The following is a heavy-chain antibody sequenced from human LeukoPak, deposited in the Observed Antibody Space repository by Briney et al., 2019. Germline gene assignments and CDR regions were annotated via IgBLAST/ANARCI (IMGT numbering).Heavy chain of an antibody. CDR3: ATARRFSSLHFDY. J-gene: IGHJ4*02. Sequence: GASVTVSCKASGGTFSSYAISWVRQAPGQGLEWMGGIIPIFGTANYAQKFQGRVTITADESTSTAYMELSSLRSEDTAVYYCATARRFSSLHFDYWGQGTLVTVSS. D-gene: IGHD6-13*01. CDR1: GGTFSSYA. CDR2: IIPIFGTA. V-gene: IGHV1-69*01.